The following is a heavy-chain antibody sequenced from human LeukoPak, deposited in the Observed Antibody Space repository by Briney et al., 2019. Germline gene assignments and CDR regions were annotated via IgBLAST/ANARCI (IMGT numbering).Heavy chain of an antibody. CDR2: ISSSSSSI. D-gene: IGHD2-15*01. J-gene: IGHJ4*02. CDR1: GFTFSSYS. V-gene: IGHV3-21*01. Sequence: GGSLRLSCAASGFTFSSYSMNWVRQAPGKGLEWVSSISSSSSSINYADSVKGRFTISRDNAKNSLYLQMNSLRAEDTAVYYCARAAVLSKTIDYWGQGTLVSVSS. CDR3: ARAAVLSKTIDY.